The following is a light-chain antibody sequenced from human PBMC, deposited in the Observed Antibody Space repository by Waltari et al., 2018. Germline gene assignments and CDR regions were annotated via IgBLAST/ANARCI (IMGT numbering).Light chain of an antibody. Sequence: NFMLTQPHSVSESPGKTVTISCPRSSGSIARNYVQWYQQRPGSSPTTVIYEDNQRPSGVPDRFSGSIDSSSNSASLTISGLKTEDEADYYCQSYDSSNLVFGGGTKLTVL. CDR3: QSYDSSNLV. CDR2: EDN. V-gene: IGLV6-57*01. J-gene: IGLJ2*01. CDR1: SGSIARNY.